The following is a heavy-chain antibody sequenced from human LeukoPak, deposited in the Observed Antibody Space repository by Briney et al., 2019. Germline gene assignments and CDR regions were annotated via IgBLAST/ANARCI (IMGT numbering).Heavy chain of an antibody. CDR1: GFTFSSYG. D-gene: IGHD6-13*01. J-gene: IGHJ4*02. V-gene: IGHV3-30*18. CDR2: ISYDGSNK. Sequence: PGGSLRLSCAASGFTFSSYGMHWVRQAPGKGLEWVAVISYDGSNKYYADSVEGRFTISRDNSKNTLYLQMNSLRAEDTAVYYCAKDRIAAAGTGEGFDYWGQGTPVTVSS. CDR3: AKDRIAAAGTGEGFDY.